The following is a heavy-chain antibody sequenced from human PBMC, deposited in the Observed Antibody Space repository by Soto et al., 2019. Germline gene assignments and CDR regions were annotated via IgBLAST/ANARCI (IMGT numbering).Heavy chain of an antibody. CDR1: GGSISSYY. CDR3: ARSPTYDFWSGYPPDYYYYMDV. V-gene: IGHV4-59*01. CDR2: IYYSGST. D-gene: IGHD3-3*01. J-gene: IGHJ6*03. Sequence: PSETLSLTCTVSGGSISSYYWSWIRQPPGKGLEWIGYIYYSGSTNYNPSLKSRVTISVDTSKNQFSLKLSSVTAADTAVYYCARSPTYDFWSGYPPDYYYYMDVWGKGSSVTVSS.